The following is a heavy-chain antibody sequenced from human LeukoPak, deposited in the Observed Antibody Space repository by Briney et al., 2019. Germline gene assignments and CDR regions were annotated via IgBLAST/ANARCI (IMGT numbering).Heavy chain of an antibody. Sequence: PSETLSLTCTVSGGSISSYYWGWIRQPPGKELEWIGYIYYSGSTNYNPSLKSRVSISVDTSESQFSLILRSVTAAHTAVYYCARLDFRDGDYVFWYWGQGTLVTVSS. CDR2: IYYSGST. V-gene: IGHV4-59*08. J-gene: IGHJ4*02. CDR3: ARLDFRDGDYVFWY. CDR1: GGSISSYY. D-gene: IGHD4-17*01.